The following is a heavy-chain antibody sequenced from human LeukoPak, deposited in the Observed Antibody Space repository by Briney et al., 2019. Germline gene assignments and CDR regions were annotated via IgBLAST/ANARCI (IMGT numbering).Heavy chain of an antibody. CDR3: AGKTYSYGFGYFDY. Sequence: SETLSLTCAVYGGSFSGYYWSWIRQPPGKGLEWIGEINHSGSTNYNPSLKSRVTISVDTSKNQFSLKLSSVTAADTAVYYCAGKTYSYGFGYFDYWGQGTLVTVSS. V-gene: IGHV4-34*01. CDR2: INHSGST. CDR1: GGSFSGYY. J-gene: IGHJ4*02. D-gene: IGHD5-18*01.